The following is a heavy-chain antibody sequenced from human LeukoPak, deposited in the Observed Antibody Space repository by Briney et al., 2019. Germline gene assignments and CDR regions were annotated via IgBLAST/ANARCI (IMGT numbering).Heavy chain of an antibody. D-gene: IGHD3-3*01. V-gene: IGHV4-4*07. J-gene: IGHJ5*02. CDR1: GGSISSYY. CDR3: GRDEGYYDFCLAH. CDR2: IYTSGST. Sequence: SETLSLTCTVSGGSISSYYWSWIRQPAGKGLEWIGRIYTSGSTNYNPSLKSRVTISVDTSKNQFSLRLSSVTAADTALYYCGRDEGYYDFCLAHWGQGTLVTVSS.